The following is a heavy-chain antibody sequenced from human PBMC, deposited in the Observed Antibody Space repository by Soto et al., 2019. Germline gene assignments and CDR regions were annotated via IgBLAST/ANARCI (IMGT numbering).Heavy chain of an antibody. J-gene: IGHJ4*02. Sequence: GGSLRLSCAASGFTFDDYAMHWVRQAPGKGLEWVSGISWNSGSIGYADSVKGRFTISRDNAKNSLYLQMNSLRAEDTALYYCAKDIPRGGVVVPAALWGQGTLVTVSS. V-gene: IGHV3-9*01. CDR2: ISWNSGSI. D-gene: IGHD2-2*01. CDR3: AKDIPRGGVVVPAAL. CDR1: GFTFDDYA.